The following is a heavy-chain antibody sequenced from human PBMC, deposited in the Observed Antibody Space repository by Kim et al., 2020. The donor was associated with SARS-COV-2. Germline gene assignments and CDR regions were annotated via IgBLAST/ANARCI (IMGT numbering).Heavy chain of an antibody. CDR2: IYYSGST. CDR1: GGSISSGDYY. J-gene: IGHJ4*02. CDR3: ARGLGGIRFLEWLLYFDY. D-gene: IGHD3-3*01. V-gene: IGHV4-30-4*01. Sequence: SETLSLTCTVSGGSISSGDYYWSWIRQPPGKGLEWIGYIYYSGSTYYNPSLKSRVTISVDTSKNQFSLKLSSVTAADTAVYYCARGLGGIRFLEWLLYFDYWGQGTLVTVSS.